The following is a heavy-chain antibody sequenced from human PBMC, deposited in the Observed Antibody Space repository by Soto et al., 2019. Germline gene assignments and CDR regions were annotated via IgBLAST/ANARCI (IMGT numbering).Heavy chain of an antibody. CDR2: IIPIFGTG. CDR3: ARGWGYDSNDYYYAY. CDR1: GGTFSRHA. D-gene: IGHD3-22*01. Sequence: QVQLVQSGAEARKPGSSVKVSCKASGGTFSRHAISWVRQAPGEGLEWMGGIIPIFGTGNHAQKFQGRVTIIADESTSRVYMELSSLRSEETAMYYCARGWGYDSNDYYYAYWGQGTLVIVSP. J-gene: IGHJ4*02. V-gene: IGHV1-69*01.